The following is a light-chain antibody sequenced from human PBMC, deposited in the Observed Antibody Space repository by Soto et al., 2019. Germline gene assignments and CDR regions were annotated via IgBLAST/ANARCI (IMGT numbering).Light chain of an antibody. J-gene: IGKJ2*01. Sequence: DIQLTQSPSFLSASVGDRVTITCRASQGISTYLAWYLQRPGKAHKLLIYGASTLQSGVPSRFSGSGSGTEFTLPISSLQPEDFGTYYCQQSYSTPLAFGQGTKLEIK. CDR2: GAS. V-gene: IGKV1-9*01. CDR3: QQSYSTPLA. CDR1: QGISTY.